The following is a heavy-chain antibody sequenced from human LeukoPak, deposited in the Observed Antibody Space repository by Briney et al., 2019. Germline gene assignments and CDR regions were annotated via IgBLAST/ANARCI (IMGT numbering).Heavy chain of an antibody. CDR3: ARGPIIDIAIVPAADEYYYMDV. CDR1: GYTFTSYG. CDR2: ISAYNGNT. V-gene: IGHV1-18*01. Sequence: ASVKVSCKASGYTFTSYGITLVRQAPGQGLEWMVCISAYNGNTNYAQKLQGRGTMTTDTSTSTAFMELRSLRSDDTAVYYCARGPIIDIAIVPAADEYYYMDVWGKGTTVTVSS. J-gene: IGHJ6*03. D-gene: IGHD2-2*01.